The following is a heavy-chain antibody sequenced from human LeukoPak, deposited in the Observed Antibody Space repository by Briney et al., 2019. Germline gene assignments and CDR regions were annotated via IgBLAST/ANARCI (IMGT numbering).Heavy chain of an antibody. D-gene: IGHD3-22*01. CDR3: ARDTYDSSGYPHFDY. Sequence: ASVKVSCKGSGYTFTSYAMHWVRQAPGQSLEWMGWINAGNGNTKYSQKFPGRVTITRDTSASTAYMELSSLRSEDTAVYYCARDTYDSSGYPHFDYWGQGTLVTVSS. CDR2: INAGNGNT. CDR1: GYTFTSYA. J-gene: IGHJ4*02. V-gene: IGHV1-3*01.